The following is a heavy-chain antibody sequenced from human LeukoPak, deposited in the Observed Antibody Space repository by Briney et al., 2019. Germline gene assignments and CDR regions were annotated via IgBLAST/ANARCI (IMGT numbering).Heavy chain of an antibody. CDR1: GGTFSSYA. Sequence: SMKVSCKASGGTFSSYAISWVRQAPGQGLEWMGGIIPIFGTANYAQKFQGRVTITADESTSTAYMELSSLRSEDTAVYYCARAGYYDSSLNPWGQGTLVTVSS. V-gene: IGHV1-69*13. CDR2: IIPIFGTA. J-gene: IGHJ5*02. D-gene: IGHD3-22*01. CDR3: ARAGYYDSSLNP.